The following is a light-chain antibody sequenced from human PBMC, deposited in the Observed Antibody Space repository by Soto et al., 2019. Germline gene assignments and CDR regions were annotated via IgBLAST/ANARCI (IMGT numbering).Light chain of an antibody. J-gene: IGLJ1*01. Sequence: QSVLTQPPSVYGSPGQSGAISFTGTSSDIGSYNRVAWYQQPPGTAPKLIIYEVSNRPSGVTDRFSGSKSGNTASLPISGLEAEDEADYYCSSFTTSGTYVFGNGTKVTVL. CDR2: EVS. CDR1: SSDIGSYNR. V-gene: IGLV2-18*02. CDR3: SSFTTSGTYV.